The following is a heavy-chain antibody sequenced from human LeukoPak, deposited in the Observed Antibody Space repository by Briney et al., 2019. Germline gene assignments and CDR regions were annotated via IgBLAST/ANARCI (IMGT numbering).Heavy chain of an antibody. CDR2: ISYDGTKT. CDR3: ALRGGGRFSRGVQDGMDV. CDR1: GFTFDSYG. D-gene: IGHD1-26*01. J-gene: IGHJ6*02. V-gene: IGHV3-30*03. Sequence: GGSPRLSCEASGFTFDSYGFHWVRQAPGKGLEWVAIISYDGTKTNYGDSVKGRFTISKDNSKNTLYLQMNSLRPEDSAVYYCALRGGGRFSRGVQDGMDVWGQGTTVTVYS.